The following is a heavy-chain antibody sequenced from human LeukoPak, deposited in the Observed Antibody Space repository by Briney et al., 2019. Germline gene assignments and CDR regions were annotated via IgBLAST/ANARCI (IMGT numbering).Heavy chain of an antibody. J-gene: IGHJ4*02. V-gene: IGHV4-59*01. CDR3: AAPYDFWSGYLYY. CDR1: GGSISSYY. Sequence: SETLSLTCTVSGGSISSYYWSWIRQPPGKGLEWIGYIYYSGSTNYNPSLKSRVTISVDTSKNQFSLKLSSVTAADTAVYYCAAPYDFWSGYLYYWGQGTLVTVSS. D-gene: IGHD3-3*01. CDR2: IYYSGST.